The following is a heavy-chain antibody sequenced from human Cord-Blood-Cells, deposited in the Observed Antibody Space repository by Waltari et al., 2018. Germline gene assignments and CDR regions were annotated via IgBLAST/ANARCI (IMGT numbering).Heavy chain of an antibody. D-gene: IGHD3-9*01. CDR3: AKYPLHYDILTGYFDY. J-gene: IGHJ4*02. Sequence: EVQLLESGGGLVQPGGSLRLSCAASGFTFSSYAMSWVRQAPGKGLEWGSAISGSGGSTYYADSVKGRFTISRDNSKNTLYLQMNSLRAEDTAVYYCAKYPLHYDILTGYFDYWGQGTLVTVSS. CDR2: ISGSGGST. V-gene: IGHV3-23*01. CDR1: GFTFSSYA.